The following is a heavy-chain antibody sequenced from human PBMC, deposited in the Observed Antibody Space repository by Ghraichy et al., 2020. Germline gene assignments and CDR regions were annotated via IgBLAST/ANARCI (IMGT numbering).Heavy chain of an antibody. J-gene: IGHJ4*02. Sequence: GESLNISCAASGFTFSSYAMSWVRQAPGKGLEWVSAISGSGGSTYYADSVKGRFTISRDNSKNTLYLQMNSLRAEDTAVYYCAKDLEQLVDFHTFDYWGQGTLVTVSS. CDR3: AKDLEQLVDFHTFDY. V-gene: IGHV3-23*01. D-gene: IGHD6-6*01. CDR2: ISGSGGST. CDR1: GFTFSSYA.